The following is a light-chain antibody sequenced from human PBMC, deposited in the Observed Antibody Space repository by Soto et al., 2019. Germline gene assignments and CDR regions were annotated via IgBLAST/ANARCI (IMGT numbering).Light chain of an antibody. CDR1: QTISSW. J-gene: IGKJ1*01. Sequence: DIQMTQSPSTLSASVGDRVTITCRASQTISSWLAWYQQKPGKAPRLLIYKASNLENGVPSRFSGSGSGTEFTLTIISLQPDDFATYYCLQYNTYSTWTFGQGTKV. CDR2: KAS. CDR3: LQYNTYSTWT. V-gene: IGKV1-5*03.